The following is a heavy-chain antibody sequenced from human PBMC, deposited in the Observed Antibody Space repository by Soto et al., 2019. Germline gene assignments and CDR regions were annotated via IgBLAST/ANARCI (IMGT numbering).Heavy chain of an antibody. CDR2: INYSGST. Sequence: SETLSLTCTVSGGSISSYYWSWIRQPPGKGLEWIGDINYSGSTNYNPSLKSRVTISVDTSKNQFSLKLSSVTAADTAVYYCARGHSSSAADTNWFDLWGKGTLVTVSS. CDR1: GGSISSYY. J-gene: IGHJ5*02. V-gene: IGHV4-59*12. CDR3: ARGHSSSAADTNWFDL. D-gene: IGHD6-6*01.